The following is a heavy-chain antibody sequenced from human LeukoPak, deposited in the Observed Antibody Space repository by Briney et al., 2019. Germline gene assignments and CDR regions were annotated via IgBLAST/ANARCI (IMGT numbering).Heavy chain of an antibody. J-gene: IGHJ4*02. V-gene: IGHV4-4*02. CDR3: ARLGGPYGSGSYYLDY. Sequence: SETLSLTCAVSGGSISSSNWWSWVRQPPGKGLEWIGEIYHSGSTYYNPSLKSRVTISVDTSKNQFSLKLSSVTAADTAVYYCARLGGPYGSGSYYLDYWGQGTLVTVSS. CDR1: GGSISSSNW. CDR2: IYHSGST. D-gene: IGHD3-10*01.